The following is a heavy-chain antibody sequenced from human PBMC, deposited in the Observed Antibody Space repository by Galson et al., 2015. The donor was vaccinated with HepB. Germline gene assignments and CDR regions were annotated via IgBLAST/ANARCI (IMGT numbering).Heavy chain of an antibody. CDR1: ELTFSTFA. D-gene: IGHD2-21*02. CDR2: ISARGDRT. V-gene: IGHV3-23*01. J-gene: IGHJ6*04. CDR3: ARSITAIRAVRGLDV. Sequence: SLRLSCADSELTFSTFAMGWVWQAPGKGLEWISCISARGDRTHYADSVKGRFTISRDKSTNTLNIQMNSLRVEDTAVYFCARSITAIRAVRGLDVWGKGTTVTVSS.